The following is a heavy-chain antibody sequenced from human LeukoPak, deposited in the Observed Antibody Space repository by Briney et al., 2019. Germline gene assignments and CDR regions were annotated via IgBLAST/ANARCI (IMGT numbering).Heavy chain of an antibody. J-gene: IGHJ3*02. CDR3: ARGSSITMIVVVTDAFDI. Sequence: SVKVSCKASGGTFSSYAISWVRQAPGQGLEWMGGIIPIFGTANYAQKFQGRVTITADESTSTAYMELSSLRSEDTAVYYCARGSSITMIVVVTDAFDIWGQGTMVTVSS. CDR1: GGTFSSYA. CDR2: IIPIFGTA. D-gene: IGHD3-22*01. V-gene: IGHV1-69*13.